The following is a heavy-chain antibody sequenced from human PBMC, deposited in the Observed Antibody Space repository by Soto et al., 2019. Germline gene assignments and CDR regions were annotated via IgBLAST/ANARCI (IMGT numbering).Heavy chain of an antibody. Sequence: QVQLVQSGPEVKKPGASVRVSCMTSGYAFTSYGVNWVRQVPGQGLEWMGWIAPHSGRTTYLPKFQGSVTITADPSTNTAYMELTSLSSDDTGIYFCARAATGSYHSAYWGQGTVVTVSA. V-gene: IGHV1-18*04. CDR3: ARAATGSYHSAY. J-gene: IGHJ4*02. CDR2: IAPHSGRT. CDR1: GYAFTSYG. D-gene: IGHD3-10*01.